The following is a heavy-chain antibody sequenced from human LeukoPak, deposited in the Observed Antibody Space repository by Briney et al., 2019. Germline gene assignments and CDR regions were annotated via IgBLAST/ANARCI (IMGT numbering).Heavy chain of an antibody. J-gene: IGHJ6*03. CDR3: ARSYYSASGLHYYYYYMDV. CDR1: GYTFTSYG. Sequence: ASVKVSCKASGYTFTSYGISWVRQAPGQGLEGMGWISAYNGNTNYAQKLQGRVTMTTDTSTSTAYMELRSLRSDDTAVYYCARSYYSASGLHYYYYYMDVWGKGTTVTVSS. D-gene: IGHD2-21*01. CDR2: ISAYNGNT. V-gene: IGHV1-18*01.